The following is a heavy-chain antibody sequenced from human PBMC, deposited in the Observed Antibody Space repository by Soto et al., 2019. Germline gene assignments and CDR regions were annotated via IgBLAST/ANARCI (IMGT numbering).Heavy chain of an antibody. V-gene: IGHV4-34*01. CDR2: IYYSGSI. CDR1: CGSFSGFY. CDR3: ARPAVVGGIYYNYLDV. D-gene: IGHD2-15*01. Sequence: SETLSLTCAVDCGSFSGFYWSWIRQPPGKGLEWLGDIYYSGSIYYNPSLRSRISISMDKSNNQFSLNLSSVTAADTAVYYCARPAVVGGIYYNYLDVWGKGTTVTVSS. J-gene: IGHJ6*03.